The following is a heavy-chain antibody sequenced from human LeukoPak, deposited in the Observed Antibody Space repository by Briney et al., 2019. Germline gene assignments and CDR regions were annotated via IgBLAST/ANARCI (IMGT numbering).Heavy chain of an antibody. V-gene: IGHV4-59*08. J-gene: IGHJ6*02. CDR1: GGSISSYY. CDR3: ARFYGSGSYYNSYYYYGMDV. Sequence: SETLSLTCTVSGGSISSYYWSWIRQPPGKGLEWIGYIYYSGSTNYNPSLKSRVTISVDTSKNQFSLKLSSVTAADTAVYYCARFYGSGSYYNSYYYYGMDVWGQGTTVTVSS. CDR2: IYYSGST. D-gene: IGHD3-10*01.